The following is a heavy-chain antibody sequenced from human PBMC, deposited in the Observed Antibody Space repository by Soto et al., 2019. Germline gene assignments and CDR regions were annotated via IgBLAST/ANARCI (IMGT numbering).Heavy chain of an antibody. J-gene: IGHJ6*02. CDR1: GYSLSDYW. CDR2: IYPGDSDS. D-gene: IGHD5-18*01. Sequence: GESLKISCKGSGYSLSDYWIGWVRQMPGKGLEWMGIIYPGDSDSRCSPSFQGQVTISVDKSTSTAYLQWSSLKASDTAMYYCAADTSRTYYYYAMDVWGQGTTVTVSS. CDR3: AADTSRTYYYYAMDV. V-gene: IGHV5-51*01.